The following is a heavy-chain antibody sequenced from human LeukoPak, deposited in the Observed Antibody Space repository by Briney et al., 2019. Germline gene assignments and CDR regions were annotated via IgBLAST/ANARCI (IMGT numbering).Heavy chain of an antibody. CDR2: IYYSGST. CDR1: GSSISSSSYY. J-gene: IGHJ5*02. Sequence: SETLSLTCTVSGSSISSSSYYWGWIRQPPGKGLEWIGSIYYSGSTYYNPSLKSRVTISVDTSKNQFSLKLSSVTAADTAVYYCARDHTPGIAVAGDWFDPWAREPWSPSPQ. CDR3: ARDHTPGIAVAGDWFDP. D-gene: IGHD6-19*01. V-gene: IGHV4-39*07.